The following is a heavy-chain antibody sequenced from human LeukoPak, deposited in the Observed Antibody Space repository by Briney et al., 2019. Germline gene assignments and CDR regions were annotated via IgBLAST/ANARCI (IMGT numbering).Heavy chain of an antibody. J-gene: IGHJ4*02. Sequence: GRSLRLSCAASGFTFSSYGMHWVRQAPGKGLEWVAVIWYGGGNKYYADSVKGRFTISRDNSKNTLYLQMNSLRAEDTAVYYCAKDHLAVDYYDGSAHFGYWGQGTLVTVSS. V-gene: IGHV3-33*06. CDR3: AKDHLAVDYYDGSAHFGY. CDR2: IWYGGGNK. D-gene: IGHD3-22*01. CDR1: GFTFSSYG.